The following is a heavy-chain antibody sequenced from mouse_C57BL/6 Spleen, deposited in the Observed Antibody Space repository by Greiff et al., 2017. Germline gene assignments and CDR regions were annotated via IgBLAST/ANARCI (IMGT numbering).Heavy chain of an antibody. Sequence: VQLQQPGAELVKPGASVKLSCKASGYTFTSYWMQWVKQRPGQGLEWIGEIDPSDSYTNYNQKFKGKATLTVDTSSSTAYMQLSSLTSEDSAVYYCARPTAAVMEYWGQGTSVTVSS. J-gene: IGHJ4*01. CDR2: IDPSDSYT. CDR1: GYTFTSYW. CDR3: ARPTAAVMEY. V-gene: IGHV1-50*01. D-gene: IGHD1-2*01.